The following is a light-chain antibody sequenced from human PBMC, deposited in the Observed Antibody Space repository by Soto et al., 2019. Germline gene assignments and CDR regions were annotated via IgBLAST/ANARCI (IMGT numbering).Light chain of an antibody. CDR2: RNN. Sequence: QSVLTQPPSVSGAPGQRVTISCTGSSSNIGSNYVYWYQQLPGTAPKLLIYRNNQRPSGVPDRFSGSKSGTSASLAISGLRSEDEADYYCAAWDDSLSGYVFRTGTKVTVL. CDR1: SSNIGSNY. J-gene: IGLJ1*01. V-gene: IGLV1-47*01. CDR3: AAWDDSLSGYV.